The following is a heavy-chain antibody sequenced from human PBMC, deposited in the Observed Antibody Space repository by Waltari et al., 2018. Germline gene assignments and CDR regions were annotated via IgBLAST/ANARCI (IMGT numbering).Heavy chain of an antibody. CDR2: IYYSGST. CDR1: GFAFSSYA. Sequence: VQLLESGGGLVQPGGSLRLSCAASGFAFSSYAMSWVRQAPGKGLEWIGSIYYSGSTYYNPSLKSRVTISVDTSKNQFSLKLSSVTAADTAVYYCARHPSRFGEFDYWGQGTLVTV. V-gene: IGHV4-59*05. D-gene: IGHD3-10*01. CDR3: ARHPSRFGEFDY. J-gene: IGHJ4*02.